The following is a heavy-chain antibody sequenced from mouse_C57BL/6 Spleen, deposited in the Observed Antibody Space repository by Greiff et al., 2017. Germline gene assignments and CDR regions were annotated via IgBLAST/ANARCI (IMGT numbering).Heavy chain of an antibody. CDR2: IDPSDSYT. D-gene: IGHD2-10*01. Sequence: VQLQQPGAELVRPGTSVKLSCKASGYTFTSYWMHWVKQRPGQGLEWIGVIDPSDSYTNYNQKFKGKATLTVDTSSSTAYMQLSSLTSEDSAVYYCARPYYGNYNGGYAMDYWGQGTSVTVSS. V-gene: IGHV1-59*01. CDR3: ARPYYGNYNGGYAMDY. J-gene: IGHJ4*01. CDR1: GYTFTSYW.